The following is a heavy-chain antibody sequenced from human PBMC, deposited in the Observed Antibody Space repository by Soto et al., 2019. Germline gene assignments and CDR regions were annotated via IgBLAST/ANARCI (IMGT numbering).Heavy chain of an antibody. V-gene: IGHV3-30*18. CDR2: ISYDGSDK. D-gene: IGHD2-2*02. CDR1: GFTFNTYG. CDR3: AKSPNFYCSSPNCYKFYLDF. Sequence: GGSLRLSCAASGFTFNTYGMHWVRQAPGKGLEWVAVISYDGSDKYYADSVKGRFIISRDNSKNTLYLQMNSLRAEDTAIYYCAKSPNFYCSSPNCYKFYLDFWGQGA. J-gene: IGHJ4*02.